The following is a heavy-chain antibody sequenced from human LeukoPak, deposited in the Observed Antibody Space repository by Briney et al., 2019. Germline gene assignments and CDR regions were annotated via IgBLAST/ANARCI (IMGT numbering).Heavy chain of an antibody. CDR2: ISIDSTTI. Sequence: GSLRLSCVASGFSFTTYSMHWVRQAPGKGLEWVSYISIDSTTIYYAASAKGRFTISRDNVKNSLYLQMNSLTAEDTAMYYCARDVGYRSWFDPWGQGTLVTVSS. CDR3: ARDVGYRSWFDP. J-gene: IGHJ5*02. CDR1: GFSFTTYS. D-gene: IGHD5-18*01. V-gene: IGHV3-48*01.